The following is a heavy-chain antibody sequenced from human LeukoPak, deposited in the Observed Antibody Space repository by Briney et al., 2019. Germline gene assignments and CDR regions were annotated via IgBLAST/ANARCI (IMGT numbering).Heavy chain of an antibody. V-gene: IGHV1-46*02. CDR1: GYTFNTYY. D-gene: IGHD6-13*01. J-gene: IGHJ4*02. Sequence: GAPVTVSCKASGYTFNTYYIHWVRQAPGQGLEWMGLINPGGGDTTYAQNLQGRVTMTRDTSTSTVYMELSNLISEDTAVYYCARGRTPAGGRVLDDYWGQGTLVTVSS. CDR3: ARGRTPAGGRVLDDY. CDR2: INPGGGDT.